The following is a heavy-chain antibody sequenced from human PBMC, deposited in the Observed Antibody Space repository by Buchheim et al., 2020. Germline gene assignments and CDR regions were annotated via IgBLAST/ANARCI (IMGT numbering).Heavy chain of an antibody. CDR2: IYYSGST. Sequence: QLQLQESGPGLVKPSETLSLTCTVSGGSISSSSYYWGWIRQPPGKGLEWIGSIYYSGSTYYNPSLKSRVTISVDTSKNQFSLKLSSVTAADTAVYYCASARKTYYDFWSGYLAFDYWGQGTL. CDR1: GGSISSSSYY. J-gene: IGHJ4*02. CDR3: ASARKTYYDFWSGYLAFDY. D-gene: IGHD3-3*01. V-gene: IGHV4-39*01.